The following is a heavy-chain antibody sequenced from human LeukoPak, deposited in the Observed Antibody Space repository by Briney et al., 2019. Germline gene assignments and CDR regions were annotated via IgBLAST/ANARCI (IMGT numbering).Heavy chain of an antibody. CDR3: ARDYGGNSLLY. CDR2: INPNSGGT. Sequence: ASVKVSCMASGYTFTGYYMHWVRQAPGQGLEWMGLINPNSGGTNYAQKFQGRVTMTRDTSISTAYMELSRLRSDDTAVYYCARDYGGNSLLYWGQGTLVTVSS. D-gene: IGHD4-23*01. J-gene: IGHJ4*02. CDR1: GYTFTGYY. V-gene: IGHV1-2*02.